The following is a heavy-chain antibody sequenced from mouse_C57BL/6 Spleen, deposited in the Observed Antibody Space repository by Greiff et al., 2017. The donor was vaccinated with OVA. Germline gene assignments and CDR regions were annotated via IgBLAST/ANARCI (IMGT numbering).Heavy chain of an antibody. Sequence: EVMLVESGGGLVQPKGSLKLSCAASGFSFNTYAMNWVRQAPGKGLEWVARIRSKSNNYATYYADSVKDRFTISRDDSESMLYLQMNNLKTEDTAMYYCVRLESPYYYAMDYWGQGTSVTVSS. CDR2: IRSKSNNYAT. J-gene: IGHJ4*01. CDR1: GFSFNTYA. V-gene: IGHV10-1*01. CDR3: VRLESPYYYAMDY.